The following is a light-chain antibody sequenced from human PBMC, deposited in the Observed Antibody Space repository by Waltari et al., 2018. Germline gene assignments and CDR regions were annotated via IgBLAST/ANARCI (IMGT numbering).Light chain of an antibody. J-gene: IGKJ2*01. CDR1: QSISNW. Sequence: DIQMTQSPSSLSASVGDRVTITCRASQSISNWLAWYQQKPGKAPILLIYKASILKSGVPSRFSGSGSGTQFNLTISSLQPGDFATYCCQQYNTYSSFGQGTKLEIK. CDR2: KAS. V-gene: IGKV1-5*03. CDR3: QQYNTYSS.